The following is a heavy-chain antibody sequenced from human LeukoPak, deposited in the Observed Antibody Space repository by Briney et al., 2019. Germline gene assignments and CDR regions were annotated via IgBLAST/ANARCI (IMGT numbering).Heavy chain of an antibody. CDR2: ISYDGRSK. V-gene: IGHV3-30*04. Sequence: GRSLRLSCASSGFTFNNYAMHWVRQAPGKGLEWVALISYDGRSKYYADSVKGRFTISRDNSKNTLYLQMNSLRAEDTAVYYCAKESCSSTSCYTNFDYWGQGTLVTVSS. CDR3: AKESCSSTSCYTNFDY. CDR1: GFTFNNYA. J-gene: IGHJ4*02. D-gene: IGHD2-2*02.